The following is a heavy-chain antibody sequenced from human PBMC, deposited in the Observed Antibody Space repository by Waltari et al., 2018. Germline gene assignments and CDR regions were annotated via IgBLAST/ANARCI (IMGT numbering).Heavy chain of an antibody. V-gene: IGHV4-38-2*02. J-gene: IGHJ3*02. CDR2: IYHTGST. CDR1: HYSISNGYY. Sequence: QVQLQESGPGLAKPSETLSLTCTVSHYSISNGYYWGWIRQPPGKGLGWIASIYHTGSTYYSPSLRRRVSISIDTSMSQLSLRLSSVTAADTADYYCAMVGHCSGGSCPNDAFDTWGPGTSVTV. D-gene: IGHD2-15*01. CDR3: AMVGHCSGGSCPNDAFDT.